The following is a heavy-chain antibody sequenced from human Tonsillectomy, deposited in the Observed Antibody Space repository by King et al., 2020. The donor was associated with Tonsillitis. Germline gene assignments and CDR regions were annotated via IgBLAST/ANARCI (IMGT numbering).Heavy chain of an antibody. CDR1: GYIFAAYS. CDR3: ARDRGIWFGESYFDY. Sequence: QLVQSGAEVKKAGASVRVSCKASGYIFAAYSVYWVRQAPGQGLEWLGYIDPKNGDTKFSQKLQGRVTMTRDTSINTAYMELSSLRSDDTAVYYCARDRGIWFGESYFDYWGQGTLLTVSS. V-gene: IGHV1-2*02. D-gene: IGHD3-10*01. CDR2: IDPKNGDT. J-gene: IGHJ4*02.